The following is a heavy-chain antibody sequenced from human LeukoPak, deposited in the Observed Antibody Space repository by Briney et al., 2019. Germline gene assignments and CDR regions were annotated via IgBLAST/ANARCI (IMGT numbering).Heavy chain of an antibody. CDR1: GFTFSSYA. Sequence: GGSLRLSCAASGFTFSSYAMHWVRQAPGKGLEWVAVISYDGSNKYYADSVKGRFTISRDNSKNTLYLQMNSLRAEDTAVYYCARDPIVVVPAAADRQYYYYGMDVWGKGTTVTASS. D-gene: IGHD2-2*01. J-gene: IGHJ6*04. CDR3: ARDPIVVVPAAADRQYYYYGMDV. CDR2: ISYDGSNK. V-gene: IGHV3-30*04.